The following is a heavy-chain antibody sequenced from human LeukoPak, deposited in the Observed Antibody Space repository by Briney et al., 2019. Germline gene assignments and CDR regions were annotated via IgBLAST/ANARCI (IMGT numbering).Heavy chain of an antibody. CDR3: ARVAGGNSGVDY. CDR1: GGSISSGSYY. CDR2: IYYSGST. D-gene: IGHD4-23*01. J-gene: IGHJ4*02. V-gene: IGHV4-61*01. Sequence: PSQTLSLTCTVSGGSISSGSYYWSWIRQPPGKGLEWIGYIYYSGSTNYNPSLKSRVTISVDTSKNQFSLKLSSVTAADTAVYYCARVAGGNSGVDYWGQGTLVTVSS.